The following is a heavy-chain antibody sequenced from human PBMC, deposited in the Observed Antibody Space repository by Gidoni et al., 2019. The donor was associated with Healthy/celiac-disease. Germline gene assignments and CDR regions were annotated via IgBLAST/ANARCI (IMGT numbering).Heavy chain of an antibody. D-gene: IGHD6-13*01. CDR1: GFPFDDYA. V-gene: IGHV3-9*01. CDR3: AKDMWGIAAAAGDY. Sequence: EVQLVESGGGLVQPGRSLNLSCAASGFPFDDYAMHWVRPAPGKGLGWVSGISWNSGSIGYADSVKGRFTISRDNAKNSLYLQMNSLRAEDTALYYCAKDMWGIAAAAGDYWGQGTLVTVSS. J-gene: IGHJ4*02. CDR2: ISWNSGSI.